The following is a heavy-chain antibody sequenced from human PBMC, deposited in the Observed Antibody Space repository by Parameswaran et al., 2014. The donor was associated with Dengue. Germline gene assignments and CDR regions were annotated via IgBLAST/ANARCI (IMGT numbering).Heavy chain of an antibody. J-gene: IGHJ4*02. Sequence: VRQMPGRAGVVANMNADGSQKYYVDSVKGRFTISRDNLKNSLYLQMNNLRAEDTAVYYCGWSGRDYWGREPWSTVSS. V-gene: IGHV3-7*04. CDR2: MNADGSQK. CDR3: GWSGRDY. D-gene: IGHD2-15*01.